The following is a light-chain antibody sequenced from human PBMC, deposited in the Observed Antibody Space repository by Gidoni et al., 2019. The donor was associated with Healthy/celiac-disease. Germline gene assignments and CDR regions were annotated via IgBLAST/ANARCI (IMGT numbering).Light chain of an antibody. V-gene: IGLV1-51*01. CDR1: SSNIGNNY. CDR2: DNN. J-gene: IGLJ2*01. CDR3: GTWDSSLSAGQVV. Sequence: QSVLTQPPSVSAAPGQKVTISCSGSSSNIGNNYVSWSQQLPGTAPKLLIYDNNKRPSGIPDRFSGSKSGTSATLGIAGLQTGDEADYYCGTWDSSLSAGQVVFGGGTKLTVL.